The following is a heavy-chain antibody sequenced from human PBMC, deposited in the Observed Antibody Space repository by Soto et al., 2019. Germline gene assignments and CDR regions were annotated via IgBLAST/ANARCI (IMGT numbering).Heavy chain of an antibody. D-gene: IGHD1-26*01. V-gene: IGHV1-69*06. J-gene: IGHJ4*02. CDR1: GGTFSRHA. CDR3: ASERSAQYFDS. Sequence: SVKVSCKASGGTFSRHAIAWVRQAPGQGLEWMGGISPTFGTATYAPKFQGRVAISANRSSNTAYMELSSLRSQDTAVYYCASERSAQYFDSWGQGTVVTVSS. CDR2: ISPTFGTA.